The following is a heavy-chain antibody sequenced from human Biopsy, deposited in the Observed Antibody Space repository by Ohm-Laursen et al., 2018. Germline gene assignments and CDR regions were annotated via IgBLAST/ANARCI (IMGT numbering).Heavy chain of an antibody. D-gene: IGHD2-21*01. CDR2: IYNTERT. CDR3: AIDRVPRRGVMPVYYYGMDV. V-gene: IGHV4-61*01. Sequence: GTLSLTCTVSGGSVSSNTNYWAWIRQPPGKGLEWIGFIYNTERTNYNPSLKSRVTISLDTSKNQFSLELSSVIPSDTAVYYCAIDRVPRRGVMPVYYYGMDVWGQGSTVTVSS. CDR1: GGSVSSNTNY. J-gene: IGHJ6*02.